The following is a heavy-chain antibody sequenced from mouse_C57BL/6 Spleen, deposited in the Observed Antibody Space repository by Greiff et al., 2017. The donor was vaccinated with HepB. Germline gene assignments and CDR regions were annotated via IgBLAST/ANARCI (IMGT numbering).Heavy chain of an antibody. J-gene: IGHJ2*01. D-gene: IGHD2-2*01. Sequence: VQLQQPGAELVKPGASVKLSCKASGYTFTSYWMHWVKQRPGQGLEWIGMIHPNSGSTNYNEKFKSKATLTVDKSSSTAYMQLSSLTSEDSAVYYCARKDREGVTYYFDYWGQGTTLTVSS. V-gene: IGHV1-64*01. CDR3: ARKDREGVTYYFDY. CDR1: GYTFTSYW. CDR2: IHPNSGST.